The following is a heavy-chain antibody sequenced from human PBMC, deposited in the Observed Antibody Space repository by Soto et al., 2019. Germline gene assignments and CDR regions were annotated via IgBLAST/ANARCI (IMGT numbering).Heavy chain of an antibody. CDR1: GGSILDSTYY. J-gene: IGHJ5*02. D-gene: IGHD6-13*01. V-gene: IGHV4-39*01. CDR2: IFYSGGT. Sequence: SETLSLTCAVSGGSILDSTYYWAWIRQSPGKGLEWIGTIFYSGGTFYTPSLKSRVTMSVDTSNNQFSLKLSSVTAADTAVYYCAGNTWSSWSTFDPWGQGTLVTVSS. CDR3: AGNTWSSWSTFDP.